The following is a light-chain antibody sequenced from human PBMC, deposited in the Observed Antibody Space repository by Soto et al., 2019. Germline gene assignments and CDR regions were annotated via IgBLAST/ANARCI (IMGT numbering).Light chain of an antibody. V-gene: IGLV1-47*01. CDR1: SSNIGSNS. Sequence: QSVLTQPPSASGTPGQRVTISCSGSSSNIGSNSVYWYQQLPGTAPKLLIYRNTQRPSGVPDRFSGSKSGTSASPAISGLRSHDEADYYCAAWDDSLSGPVWVFGGGTKLTVL. J-gene: IGLJ3*02. CDR2: RNT. CDR3: AAWDDSLSGPVWV.